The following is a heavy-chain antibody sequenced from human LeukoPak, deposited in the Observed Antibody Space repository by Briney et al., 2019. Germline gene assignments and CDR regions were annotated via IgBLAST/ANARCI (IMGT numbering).Heavy chain of an antibody. Sequence: SQTLSLTCTVSGGSISSGGYYWSWIRQPPGKGLEWIGEINHSGSTNYNPSLKSRVTISVDTSKNQFSLKLSSVTAADTAVYYCARGRGFGNRRNWFDPWGQGTLVTVSS. J-gene: IGHJ5*02. V-gene: IGHV4-30-2*01. D-gene: IGHD1-14*01. CDR2: INHSGST. CDR1: GGSISSGGYY. CDR3: ARGRGFGNRRNWFDP.